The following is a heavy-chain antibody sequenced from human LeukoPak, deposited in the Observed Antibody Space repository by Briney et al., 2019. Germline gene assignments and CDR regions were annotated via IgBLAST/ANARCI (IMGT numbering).Heavy chain of an antibody. CDR2: IKQDGSEK. V-gene: IGHV3-7*01. Sequence: GGSLRLSYAASGFTFSSYWMSWVRQAPGKGLEWVADIKQDGSEKYYVDSVKGRFTISRDDAKNSLYLHMNSLRAEDTAVYYCARGRIRYYDSSGYFDYWGQGTLVTVSS. CDR1: GFTFSSYW. J-gene: IGHJ4*02. CDR3: ARGRIRYYDSSGYFDY. D-gene: IGHD3-22*01.